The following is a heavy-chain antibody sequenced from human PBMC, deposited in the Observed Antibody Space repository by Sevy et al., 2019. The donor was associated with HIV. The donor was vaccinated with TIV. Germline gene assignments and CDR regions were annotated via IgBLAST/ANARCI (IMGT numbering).Heavy chain of an antibody. J-gene: IGHJ1*01. CDR2: ISGSGGST. V-gene: IGHV3-23*01. CDR3: AKSSLRSGSPGDFQH. CDR1: GFTFSSYA. Sequence: GGSLRLSCAASGFTFSSYAMSWVRQAPGKGLEWVSAISGSGGSTYYADSVKGRFTISRDNSKNTLYLQMNSLRAEDTAVYYCAKSSLRSGSPGDFQHWGQGTLVTVSS. D-gene: IGHD1-26*01.